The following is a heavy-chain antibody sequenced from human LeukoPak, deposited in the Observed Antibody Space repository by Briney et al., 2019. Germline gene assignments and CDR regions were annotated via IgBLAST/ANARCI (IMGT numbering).Heavy chain of an antibody. CDR1: GFTFSSYW. CDR2: IKQDRSEK. D-gene: IGHD3-10*01. V-gene: IGHV3-7*01. CDR3: ARGPMVRTNLFDY. Sequence: GGSLRLSCAASGFTFSSYWMSWVRQAPGKGLEWVANIKQDRSEKYYVDSVKGRFTISRDNAKNSLYLQMNSLRAEDTAVYYCARGPMVRTNLFDYWGQGTLVTVSS. J-gene: IGHJ4*02.